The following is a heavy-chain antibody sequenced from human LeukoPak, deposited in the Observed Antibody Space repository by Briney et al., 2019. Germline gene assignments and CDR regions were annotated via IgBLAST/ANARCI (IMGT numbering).Heavy chain of an antibody. J-gene: IGHJ4*02. Sequence: SETLSLTCTVSGGSISSYHWSWIRQPPGKGLEYIGNIYDSGSTNYNPSLKSRVTMSVDASKNQFSLKLRSVTAADTAVYYCAGEFHYWGQGTLVTVSS. CDR2: IYDSGST. V-gene: IGHV4-59*12. CDR3: AGEFHY. CDR1: GGSISSYH.